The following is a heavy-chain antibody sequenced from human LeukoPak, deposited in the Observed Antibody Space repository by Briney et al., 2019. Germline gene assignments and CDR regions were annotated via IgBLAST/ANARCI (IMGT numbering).Heavy chain of an antibody. D-gene: IGHD5-18*01. CDR1: GFTFSSYE. Sequence: GGSLRLSCAASGFTFSSYEMNWVRQAPGKGLEWVSYISSSGSTIYYADSVKGRFTISRDNAKNSLYLQTNSLRAEDTAVYYCARDREGTAMVHFDYWGQGTLVTVSS. CDR2: ISSSGSTI. V-gene: IGHV3-48*03. J-gene: IGHJ4*02. CDR3: ARDREGTAMVHFDY.